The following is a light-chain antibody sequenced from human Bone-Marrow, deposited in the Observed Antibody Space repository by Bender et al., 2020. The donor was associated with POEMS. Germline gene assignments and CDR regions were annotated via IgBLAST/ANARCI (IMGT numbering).Light chain of an antibody. CDR2: EIN. V-gene: IGLV2-23*02. J-gene: IGLJ3*02. CDR1: SNDVGSYQL. CDR3: CSYAGSSIWV. Sequence: QSALTQPASVSASPGQSITISCTGTSNDVGSYQLVSWYQLHPGKAPKVLIYEINKRPSGISTRFSGSKSGNTASLTISGLQAEDEAEFYCCSYAGSSIWVFGGGTKLTVL.